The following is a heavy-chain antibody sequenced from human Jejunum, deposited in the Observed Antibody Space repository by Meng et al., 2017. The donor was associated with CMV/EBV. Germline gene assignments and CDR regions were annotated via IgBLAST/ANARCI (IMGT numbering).Heavy chain of an antibody. Sequence: SGGAITTSAYYGAWVRQAPGKGPEWIAGVFYSGTTYYNPSLKSRVTMSVDTSTNQFFLNLYSMTAADTAVYYCARDYSVHGWHKWFDPWGQGILVTVSS. CDR1: GGAITTSAYY. CDR2: VFYSGTT. J-gene: IGHJ5*02. D-gene: IGHD5/OR15-5a*01. CDR3: ARDYSVHGWHKWFDP. V-gene: IGHV4-39*07.